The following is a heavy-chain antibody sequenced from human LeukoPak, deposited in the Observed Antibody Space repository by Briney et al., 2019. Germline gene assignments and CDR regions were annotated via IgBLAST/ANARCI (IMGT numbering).Heavy chain of an antibody. Sequence: GGSLRLSCAASGFTFSSYAMSWVRQAPGKGLEWVSAISGSGGSTYYADSVKGRFTISRDNSKNTLYLQMNSLRAEDTAVYYCAKDSPINCSSTSCPSLSLDYWGQGTLVTVSS. J-gene: IGHJ4*02. CDR1: GFTFSSYA. CDR2: ISGSGGST. D-gene: IGHD2-2*01. V-gene: IGHV3-23*01. CDR3: AKDSPINCSSTSCPSLSLDY.